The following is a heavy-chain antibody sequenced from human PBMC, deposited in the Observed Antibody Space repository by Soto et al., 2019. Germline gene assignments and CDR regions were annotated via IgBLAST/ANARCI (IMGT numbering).Heavy chain of an antibody. CDR2: IYHSGRT. CDR1: GGSVSSGSYH. V-gene: IGHV4-61*01. J-gene: IGHJ5*02. D-gene: IGHD6-19*01. CDR3: ARLSAAWFAP. Sequence: QVQLQASGPGLVKPSETLSLTCTVSGGSVSSGSYHWGWIRQPPGKVLEWIGYIYHSGRTNYNPSLKSRVTISVDTSKNQFALSLTSVTAADTAVYYCARLSAAWFAPWGQGTLVTVAS.